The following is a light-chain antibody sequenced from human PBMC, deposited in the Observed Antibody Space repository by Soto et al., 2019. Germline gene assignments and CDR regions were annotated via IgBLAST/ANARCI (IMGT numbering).Light chain of an antibody. CDR2: GAS. CDR1: ESVSSN. J-gene: IGKJ2*01. V-gene: IGKV3-15*01. CDR3: QQYNNWPPRYT. Sequence: EIEMTQSPATLSVSPGERATLSCRASESVSSNLAWYQQKPGQAPRLLIYGASTRATGIPARFSGSGSGTEFTLTIDSLQSDDFAVCYCQQYNNWPPRYTFGQGTKLEIK.